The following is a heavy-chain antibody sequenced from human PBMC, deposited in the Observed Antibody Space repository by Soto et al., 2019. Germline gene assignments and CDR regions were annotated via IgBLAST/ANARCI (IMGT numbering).Heavy chain of an antibody. CDR2: IRRSGDDT. CDR1: GFSFSTYS. V-gene: IGHV3-21*01. Sequence: EVQLVESGGGLVMPGGSLRLSCIASGFSFSTYSMNWVRQAPGKGLEWVSSIRRSGDDTYYADSLKGRFTISRDNAKNSLSLQMISLRAEDTAVYYCARSTSLGGMDVWGQGTTVTVSS. J-gene: IGHJ6*02. CDR3: ARSTSLGGMDV. D-gene: IGHD1-1*01.